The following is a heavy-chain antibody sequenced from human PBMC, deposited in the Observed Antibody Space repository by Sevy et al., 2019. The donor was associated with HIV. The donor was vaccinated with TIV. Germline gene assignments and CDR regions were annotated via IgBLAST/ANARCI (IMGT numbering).Heavy chain of an antibody. CDR3: ALERLSSDVAEYFQN. D-gene: IGHD1-1*01. Sequence: GGSLRLSCAASGFTFNRYSMHWVRQAPGKGLEWVATISFDATNKQYPDSVKGRFTISRDNFQNSLFLQMDSLRPEETAVYYCALERLSSDVAEYFQNWGQGTLVTVSS. V-gene: IGHV3-30-3*01. CDR1: GFTFNRYS. CDR2: ISFDATNK. J-gene: IGHJ1*01.